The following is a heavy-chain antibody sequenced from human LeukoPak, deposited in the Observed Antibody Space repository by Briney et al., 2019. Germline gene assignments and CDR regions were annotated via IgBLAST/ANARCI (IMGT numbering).Heavy chain of an antibody. Sequence: ASVKVSCKASGYTFTNYYMHWVRQAPGQGLEWVGIINPSGGSTSYAQKFQGRVTMTRDTSTSTVYMELSSLRSEDTAVYYCARDRGSAHDYWGQGTLVTVSS. CDR3: ARDRGSAHDY. D-gene: IGHD3-16*01. V-gene: IGHV1-46*03. CDR1: GYTFTNYY. CDR2: INPSGGST. J-gene: IGHJ4*02.